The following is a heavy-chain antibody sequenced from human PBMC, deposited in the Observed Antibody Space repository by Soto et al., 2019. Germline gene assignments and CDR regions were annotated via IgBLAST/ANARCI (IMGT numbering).Heavy chain of an antibody. CDR3: ARALGGDRNNWFHP. J-gene: IGHJ5*02. Sequence: QVQLVQSGAEVKKPGSSVKVSCKASGGTFSSYAISWVRQAPGQGLEWMGGIIPIFGTANYAQKFQGRVTSTEDECNSKAHIELSSLRSEDTAVYYCARALGGDRNNWFHPWGQGTLVPVSS. CDR2: IIPIFGTA. V-gene: IGHV1-69*01. CDR1: GGTFSSYA. D-gene: IGHD4-17*01.